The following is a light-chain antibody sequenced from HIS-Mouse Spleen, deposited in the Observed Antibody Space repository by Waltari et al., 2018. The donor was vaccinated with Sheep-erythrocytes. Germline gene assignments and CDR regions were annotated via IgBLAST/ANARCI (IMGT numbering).Light chain of an antibody. Sequence: QSALTQPASVSGSPGPSITISCTGTSSDVGGYNLVSCYQQHPGKAPKLMIYEGSKRPSGVSNRFSGSKSGNTASLTISGLQAEDEADYYCCSYAGSSTPWVFGGGTKLTVL. J-gene: IGLJ3*02. CDR3: CSYAGSSTPWV. CDR2: EGS. V-gene: IGLV2-23*01. CDR1: SSDVGGYNL.